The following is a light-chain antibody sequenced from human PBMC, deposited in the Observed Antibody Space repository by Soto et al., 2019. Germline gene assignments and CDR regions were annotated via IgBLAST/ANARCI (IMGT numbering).Light chain of an antibody. V-gene: IGLV2-11*01. CDR3: CSYAGSYTLV. Sequence: QSVLTQPASLSGSPGQSVTISCTGTSSDVGGYNYVSWYQQHPGKAPKLMIYDVSKRPSGVPDRFSGSKSGNTASLTISGLQAEDEADYYCCSYAGSYTLVFGTGTKVTVL. CDR1: SSDVGGYNY. J-gene: IGLJ1*01. CDR2: DVS.